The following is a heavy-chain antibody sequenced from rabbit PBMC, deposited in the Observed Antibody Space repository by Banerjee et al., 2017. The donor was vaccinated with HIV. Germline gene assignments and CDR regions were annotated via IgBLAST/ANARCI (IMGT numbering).Heavy chain of an antibody. CDR3: ARDLDGVIGWNFGW. CDR2: IYAGSSGST. CDR1: GFTFNGYW. D-gene: IGHD4-1*01. J-gene: IGHJ4*01. Sequence: QQQLVESGGDLVKPGASLTLTCTASGFTFNGYWMSWVRQAPGKGLEWIGCIYAGSSGSTYYASWAKGRFTFSRTSSTTVTLQMTSLTAADTATYFCARDLDGVIGWNFGWWGPGTLVTVS. V-gene: IGHV1S45*01.